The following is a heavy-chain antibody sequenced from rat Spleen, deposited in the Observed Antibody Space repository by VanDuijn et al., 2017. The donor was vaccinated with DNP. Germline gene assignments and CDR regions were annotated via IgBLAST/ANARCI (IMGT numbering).Heavy chain of an antibody. CDR2: IGSPAYAP. Sequence: EVQLVESGGGLVQPGRSLKLSCAASGFTFSAYYMAWVRQAPAKGLEWVAYIGSPAYAPYYRASVKGRFTVSRDNAKSTLYLQMDSLRSEDTATYYCARMFYGYSDYWGQGVMVTVSS. V-gene: IGHV5-25*01. CDR1: GFTFSAYY. CDR3: ARMFYGYSDY. J-gene: IGHJ2*01. D-gene: IGHD1-9*01.